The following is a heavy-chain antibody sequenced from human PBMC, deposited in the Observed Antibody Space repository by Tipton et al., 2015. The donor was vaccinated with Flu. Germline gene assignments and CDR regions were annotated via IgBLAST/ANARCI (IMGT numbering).Heavy chain of an antibody. D-gene: IGHD3-10*01. CDR1: GYTFTAYY. V-gene: IGHV1-2*02. Sequence: QSGAEVKKPGASVKASCKASGYTFTAYYMHWVRQAPGQGLEWMGWINPNSGGTDYSQKFQGRVTMTRDTSISTAYMELSSLRSDDTAVYYCASNHYGSGSVYYHYMDVWGKGTTVTVSS. J-gene: IGHJ6*03. CDR2: INPNSGGT. CDR3: ASNHYGSGSVYYHYMDV.